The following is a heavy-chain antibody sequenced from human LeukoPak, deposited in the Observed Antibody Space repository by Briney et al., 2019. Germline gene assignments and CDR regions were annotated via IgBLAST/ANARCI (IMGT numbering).Heavy chain of an antibody. CDR1: GDSVSINSAA. D-gene: IGHD3-22*01. Sequence: SQTLSLTFAISGDSVSINSAAWNWIRQSPSRGLEWLGRTYYRGKWYNDDAVSVKGRITIKADTTKNEFSLKLKYVTTEGAAVYYCARHLWAGITMTKPTQYNWFDPWGQGTLVTVSS. J-gene: IGHJ5*02. CDR2: TYYRGKWYN. V-gene: IGHV6-1*01. CDR3: ARHLWAGITMTKPTQYNWFDP.